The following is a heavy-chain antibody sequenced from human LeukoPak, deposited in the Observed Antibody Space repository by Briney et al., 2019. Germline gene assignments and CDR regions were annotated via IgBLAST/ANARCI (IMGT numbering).Heavy chain of an antibody. CDR1: GFTFSSHA. CDR3: AREYGDSDYFDY. J-gene: IGHJ4*02. D-gene: IGHD4-17*01. Sequence: GGSLRLSCAASGFTFSSHAMHWVRQAPGKGLEWVAVIWYDGSNKYYADSVKGRFTISRDNSKNTLYLQMNSLRAEDTAVYYCAREYGDSDYFDYWGQGTLVTVSS. V-gene: IGHV3-33*08. CDR2: IWYDGSNK.